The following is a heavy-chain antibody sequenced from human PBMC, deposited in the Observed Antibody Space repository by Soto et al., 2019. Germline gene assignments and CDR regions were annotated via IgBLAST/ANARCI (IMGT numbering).Heavy chain of an antibody. CDR1: GGSISSGGYY. D-gene: IGHD3-22*01. CDR3: ARATSGYFRY. J-gene: IGHJ4*02. CDR2: IYYSGST. V-gene: IGHV4-31*03. Sequence: SETLSLTCTVSGGSISSGGYYWSWIRQHPGKGLEWIGYIYYSGSTYYNPSLKSRVTISVDTSKNQFSLKLSSVTAADTAVYYCARATSGYFRYWHKGTLVTVSS.